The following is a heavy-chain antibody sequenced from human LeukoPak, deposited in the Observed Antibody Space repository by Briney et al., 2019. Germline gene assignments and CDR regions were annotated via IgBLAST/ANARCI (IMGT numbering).Heavy chain of an antibody. CDR2: INHSGST. CDR3: ARVNVGIAMAYDY. Sequence: SETLSLTCAVYGGSFSGYYWSWIRQPPGKGLEWIGEINHSGSTNYNPSLKSRVTISVDTSKNQFSLKLSSVTAADTAVYYCARVNVGIAMAYDYWGQGTLVTVSS. J-gene: IGHJ4*02. V-gene: IGHV4-34*01. D-gene: IGHD2-21*01. CDR1: GGSFSGYY.